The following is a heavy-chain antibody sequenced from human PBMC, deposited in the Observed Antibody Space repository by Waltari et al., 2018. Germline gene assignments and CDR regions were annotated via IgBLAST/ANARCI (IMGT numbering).Heavy chain of an antibody. CDR3: AKDNNRIMITFGGVIPLDP. J-gene: IGHJ5*02. V-gene: IGHV3-23*04. CDR2: ISGSGGST. CDR1: GFTFSSYA. D-gene: IGHD3-16*02. Sequence: EVQLVESGGGLVQPGGSLRLSCAASGFTFSSYALSWVRQAPGKGLEWVSAISGSGGSTSYADSVKGRFTISRDNSKNTLYLQMNSLRAEDTAVYYCAKDNNRIMITFGGVIPLDPWGQGTLVTVSS.